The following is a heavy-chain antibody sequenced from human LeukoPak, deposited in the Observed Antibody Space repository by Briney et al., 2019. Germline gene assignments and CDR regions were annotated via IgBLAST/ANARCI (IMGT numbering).Heavy chain of an antibody. V-gene: IGHV3-30*02. CDR3: ARILDSAWGELGY. CDR2: IRSDGSNK. J-gene: IGHJ4*02. Sequence: GGSLRLSCAGSGFSFSNYGMHWVRQAPGKGLEWIAFIRSDGSNKYYADSVKGRFTISRDNSKNTLYLQMNSLRAEDTAVYYCARILDSAWGELGYWGQGTLVTVSS. D-gene: IGHD6-19*01. CDR1: GFSFSNYG.